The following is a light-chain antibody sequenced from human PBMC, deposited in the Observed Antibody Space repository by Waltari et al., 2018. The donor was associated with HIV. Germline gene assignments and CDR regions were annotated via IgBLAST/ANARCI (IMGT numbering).Light chain of an antibody. Sequence: SYDLTQPPSVSVSPGQTARITCSGDTLSNQYSYWYQQKSGQAPFLVIFGDIERPSGIPERFSGSRSGATVTLTISGVQAEDEADYYCQSADNSGTYVFATGTQVTVL. J-gene: IGLJ1*01. CDR2: GDI. CDR3: QSADNSGTYV. V-gene: IGLV3-25*03. CDR1: TLSNQY.